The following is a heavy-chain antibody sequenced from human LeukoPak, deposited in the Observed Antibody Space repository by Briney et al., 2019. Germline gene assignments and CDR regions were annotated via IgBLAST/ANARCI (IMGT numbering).Heavy chain of an antibody. Sequence: PSETLSLTCAVYGGSFSGYYWSWIRQPPGKGLEWIGEINHSGSTNYNPSLKSRVTISVDTSKNQFSLKLGSVTAADTAVYYCARRWFGFDPWGQGTLVTVSS. CDR3: ARRWFGFDP. V-gene: IGHV4-34*01. J-gene: IGHJ5*02. CDR1: GGSFSGYY. CDR2: INHSGST. D-gene: IGHD3-10*01.